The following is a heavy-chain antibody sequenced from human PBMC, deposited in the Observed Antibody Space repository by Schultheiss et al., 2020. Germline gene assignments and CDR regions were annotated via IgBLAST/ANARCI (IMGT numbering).Heavy chain of an antibody. V-gene: IGHV1-2*06. J-gene: IGHJ5*02. CDR1: GYTFTSYD. CDR3: ARSPDYGDYVPLGWFDP. D-gene: IGHD4-17*01. CDR2: INPNSGGT. Sequence: ASVKVSCKASGYTFTSYDINWVRQATGQGLEWMGRINPNSGGTNYAQKFQGRVTMTRDTSISTAYMELSRLRSDDTAVYYCARSPDYGDYVPLGWFDPWGQGTLVTVSS.